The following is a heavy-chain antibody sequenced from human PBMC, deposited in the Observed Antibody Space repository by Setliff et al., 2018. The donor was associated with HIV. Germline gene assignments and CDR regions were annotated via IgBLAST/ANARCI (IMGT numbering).Heavy chain of an antibody. CDR1: GGTFSSYA. CDR2: IIPIFGTA. Sequence: SVKVSCKASGGTFSSYAISWVRQAPGQGLEWMGGIIPIFGTANYAQKFQGRVTITADESTTTVYVELRSLRSEDTAVYYCARGPLLAGDGPYYFDFWGQGTLVTVSS. D-gene: IGHD7-27*01. CDR3: ARGPLLAGDGPYYFDF. V-gene: IGHV1-69*13. J-gene: IGHJ4*02.